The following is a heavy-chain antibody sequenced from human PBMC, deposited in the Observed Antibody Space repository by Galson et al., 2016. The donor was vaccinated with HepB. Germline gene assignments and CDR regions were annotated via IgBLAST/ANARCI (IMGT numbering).Heavy chain of an antibody. V-gene: IGHV1-3*01. CDR2: INAGNGNT. CDR1: GYTFTXXX. D-gene: IGHD1-26*01. Sequence: SVKVSCKASGYTFTXXXMHXVRQAXGQRLEWMGWINAGNGNTKYSQKFQARVTITRDTSASTAYMELSSLRSEDTAVFYCATIAGATTYWGQGTLVTVSS. CDR3: ATIAGATTY. J-gene: IGHJ4*02.